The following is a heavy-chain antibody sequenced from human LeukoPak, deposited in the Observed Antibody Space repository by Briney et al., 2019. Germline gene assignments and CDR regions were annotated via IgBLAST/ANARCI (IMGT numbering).Heavy chain of an antibody. CDR3: ARHAPHANGNKRGFES. CDR1: GDSISSNNYY. Sequence: SSETLSLTCIVSGDSISSNNYYWGWIRQPPGKGLEWIASIYHSGSTYYNPSIKSRVTMSVDTSKNQFSLMLTSVSAADTAVYHCARHAPHANGNKRGFESWGEGTLVTVSS. J-gene: IGHJ4*02. V-gene: IGHV4-39*01. D-gene: IGHD2/OR15-2a*01. CDR2: IYHSGST.